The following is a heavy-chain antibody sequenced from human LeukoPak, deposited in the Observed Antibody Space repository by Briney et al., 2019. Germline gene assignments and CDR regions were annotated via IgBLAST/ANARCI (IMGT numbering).Heavy chain of an antibody. CDR1: GYSISSGYY. V-gene: IGHV4-38-2*02. D-gene: IGHD3-9*01. Sequence: SETLSLTCSVSGYSISSGYYWGWIRQPPGKGLEWIGSIYYTGTTYYNPSLKSRVTMSIDTSKNQFSLKLNSVTAADTAVFYCARAARQYDIPYWGQGTLVTVSS. CDR3: ARAARQYDIPY. J-gene: IGHJ4*02. CDR2: IYYTGTT.